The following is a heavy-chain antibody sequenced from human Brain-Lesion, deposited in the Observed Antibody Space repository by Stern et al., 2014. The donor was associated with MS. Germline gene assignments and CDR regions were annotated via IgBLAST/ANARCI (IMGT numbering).Heavy chain of an antibody. D-gene: IGHD3-3*01. Sequence: MQLVESGPGLVKPSQTLSLTCTVSGGAVSSGDRYWSWIRQHPEKGLEWFGYLSYSGNTYYNPSLESRVTISMDRSKNQFSLKLRSVTAADPAVYYCARVTEFLRFFYPDYWGQGIRVTVSS. J-gene: IGHJ4*02. V-gene: IGHV4-31*03. CDR2: LSYSGNT. CDR1: GGAVSSGDRY. CDR3: ARVTEFLRFFYPDY.